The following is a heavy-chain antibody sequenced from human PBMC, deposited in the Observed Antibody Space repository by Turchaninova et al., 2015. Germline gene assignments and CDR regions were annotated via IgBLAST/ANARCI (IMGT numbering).Heavy chain of an antibody. V-gene: IGHV4-39*07. J-gene: IGHJ1*01. Sequence: QLQLQESGPGLVKPSATLSLTCTVAGASISSGGDYWGWIRQPPVKGLGWVGSIYYSGSTYYNPSLKSRVTISVDTSKNQFSLKLSSMTAADAAVYYCARGPTIKYFQHWGQGTLVTVSS. CDR1: GASISSGGDY. CDR2: IYYSGST. CDR3: ARGPTIKYFQH.